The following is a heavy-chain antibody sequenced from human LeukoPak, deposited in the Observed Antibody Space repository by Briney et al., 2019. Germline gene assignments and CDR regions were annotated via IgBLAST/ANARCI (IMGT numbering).Heavy chain of an antibody. D-gene: IGHD3-22*01. J-gene: IGHJ4*02. Sequence: GASVKVSCKASGYTFTSYAMHWVRQAPGQRLEWMGSINAGNGNTKYSQKFQGRVTITRDTSASTAYMELSSLRSEDTAVYYCARESSGYYFYYDYWGQGTLVTVSS. V-gene: IGHV1-3*01. CDR1: GYTFTSYA. CDR2: INAGNGNT. CDR3: ARESSGYYFYYDY.